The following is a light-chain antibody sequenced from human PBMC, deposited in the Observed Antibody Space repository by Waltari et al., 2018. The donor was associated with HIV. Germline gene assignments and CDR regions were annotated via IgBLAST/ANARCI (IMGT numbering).Light chain of an antibody. V-gene: IGLV2-14*03. CDR1: PPDPPGSNF. Sequence: QSALTQPASMSGSPGQSITISCTGPPPDPPGSNFFPWSQQHPGEAPKLIIYADSSRPPGVSSRFSGSKSGNTASLFISGLQAEDEAHYYCSSYTTTTSVTFGEGTQVTVL. CDR2: ADS. CDR3: SSYTTTTSVT. J-gene: IGLJ2*01.